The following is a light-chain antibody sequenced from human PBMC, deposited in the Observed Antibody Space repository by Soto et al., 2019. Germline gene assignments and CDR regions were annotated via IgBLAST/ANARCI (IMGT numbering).Light chain of an antibody. J-gene: IGLJ1*01. CDR2: EVS. CDR1: SSDVGGYNY. Sequence: QSALTQPASVSGSPGQSITISCTGTSSDVGGYNYVSWYQHHPGKAPKLMIYEVSNRPSGVSNRFSGSKSGNTASLTISGLQAEDEADYYCSSYTTTNTYVFXTGTKVTVL. CDR3: SSYTTTNTYV. V-gene: IGLV2-14*01.